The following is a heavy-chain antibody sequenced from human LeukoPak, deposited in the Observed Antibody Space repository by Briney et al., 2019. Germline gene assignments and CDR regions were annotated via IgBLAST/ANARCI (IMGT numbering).Heavy chain of an antibody. V-gene: IGHV1-18*01. CDR2: ISAYNGNT. J-gene: IGHJ5*02. CDR3: ARDLFPYYYDSSGYSNWFDP. Sequence: ASVKVSCKASGYTFTSYDINWVRQATGQGLEWMGWISAYNGNTNYAQKLQGRVTMTTDTSTSTACMELRSLRSDDTAVYYCARDLFPYYYDSSGYSNWFDPWGQGTLVTVSS. CDR1: GYTFTSYD. D-gene: IGHD3-22*01.